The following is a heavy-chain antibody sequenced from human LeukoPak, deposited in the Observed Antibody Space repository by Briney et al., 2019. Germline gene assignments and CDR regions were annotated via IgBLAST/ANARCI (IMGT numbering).Heavy chain of an antibody. V-gene: IGHV4-59*01. J-gene: IGHJ4*02. CDR2: IHYSGST. CDR3: ARGSSWMDY. Sequence: PPETLSLTCTVSGGSISTYYWSWIRQPPGKGLEWIGYIHYSGSTSYNPSLKSRVTISVDTSKNRFSLNLTSVTAADTAVYYCARGSSWMDYWGQGTLVTVSS. CDR1: GGSISTYY. D-gene: IGHD6-13*01.